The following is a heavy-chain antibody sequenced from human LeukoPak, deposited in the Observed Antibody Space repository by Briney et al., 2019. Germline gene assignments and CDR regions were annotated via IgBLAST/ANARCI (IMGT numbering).Heavy chain of an antibody. CDR1: GGSFSAYY. CDR3: ARGTSNYDFWSGYYSYYYGMDV. Sequence: SSETLSLTCAVYGGSFSAYYWTWIRQPPGKGLEWIGEINHSGSTNYNSSLKSRASISVDTSKNHFSLNLTSVTAADTAVYHCARGTSNYDFWSGYYSYYYGMDVWGQGTTVTVSS. CDR2: INHSGST. V-gene: IGHV4-34*01. J-gene: IGHJ6*02. D-gene: IGHD3-3*01.